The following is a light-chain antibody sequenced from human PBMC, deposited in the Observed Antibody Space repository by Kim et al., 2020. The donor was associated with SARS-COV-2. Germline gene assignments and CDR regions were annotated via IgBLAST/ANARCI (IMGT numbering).Light chain of an antibody. V-gene: IGKV1-33*01. J-gene: IGKJ4*01. Sequence: DIQLTQSPSSLSASIGDRVTITCQASHDITNYLNWYQQKPGKAPKVLIYDASNLGTGVPSRFSGNGSGTHFTLIISSRQPEDTATYHCQQFYDVPLTFGGGTKVDIK. CDR1: HDITNY. CDR2: DAS. CDR3: QQFYDVPLT.